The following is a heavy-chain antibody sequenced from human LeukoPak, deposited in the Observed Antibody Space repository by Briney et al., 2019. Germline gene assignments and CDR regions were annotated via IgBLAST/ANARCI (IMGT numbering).Heavy chain of an antibody. D-gene: IGHD6-19*01. CDR1: GFTFSNYG. J-gene: IGHJ4*02. CDR3: AKVPDSSGWYYFDY. Sequence: PGRSLRLSCAASGFTFSNYGMHWVRQAPGKGLELGTFISYDGSNKYYADSVKGRFTISRDNSKNTLYLQMNSLRAEDTAVYYCAKVPDSSGWYYFDYWGQGTLVTVSS. V-gene: IGHV3-30*18. CDR2: ISYDGSNK.